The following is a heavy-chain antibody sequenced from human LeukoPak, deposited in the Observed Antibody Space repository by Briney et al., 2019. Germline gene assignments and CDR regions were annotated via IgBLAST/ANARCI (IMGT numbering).Heavy chain of an antibody. V-gene: IGHV4-39*01. Sequence: KPSETLSLTCTVSGGSISSSSYYWGWIRQPPGKGLEWIGSVYYSGTTYYSPSLKSRVTISVDTSKNQFSLKLSSVTAADTAVYYCARRSGTYHAFDIWGQGTMVTVSS. CDR3: ARRSGTYHAFDI. J-gene: IGHJ3*02. CDR2: VYYSGTT. D-gene: IGHD1-26*01. CDR1: GGSISSSSYY.